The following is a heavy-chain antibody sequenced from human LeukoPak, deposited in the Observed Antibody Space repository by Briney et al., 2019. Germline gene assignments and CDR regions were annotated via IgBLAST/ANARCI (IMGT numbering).Heavy chain of an antibody. CDR2: ISSSSSYI. D-gene: IGHD1-1*01. CDR3: ARESERGAFDI. Sequence: PGGSLRLSCAASGFTFSSYGMNWVRQAPGKGLEWVSSISSSSSYIYYADSVKGRFTISRDNAKNSLYLQMNSLRAEDTAVYYCARESERGAFDIWGQGTMVTVSS. V-gene: IGHV3-21*01. J-gene: IGHJ3*02. CDR1: GFTFSSYG.